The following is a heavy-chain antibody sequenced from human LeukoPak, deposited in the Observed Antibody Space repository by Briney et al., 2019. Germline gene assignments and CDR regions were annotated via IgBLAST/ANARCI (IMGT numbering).Heavy chain of an antibody. J-gene: IGHJ4*02. CDR3: ARASIQYLHKSIDY. Sequence: SETLSLTCSVSGDSISGYYWSWIRQPPGKGLEWIGEINHSGSTNYNPSLKSRVTISVDTSKNQFSLKLSSVTAADTAVYYCARASIQYLHKSIDYWGQGTLVTVSS. CDR2: INHSGST. D-gene: IGHD2/OR15-2a*01. V-gene: IGHV4-34*01. CDR1: GDSISGYY.